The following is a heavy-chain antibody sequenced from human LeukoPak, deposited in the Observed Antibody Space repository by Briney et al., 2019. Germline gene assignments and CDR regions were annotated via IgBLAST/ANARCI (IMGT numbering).Heavy chain of an antibody. CDR2: IKQDGSEI. J-gene: IGHJ4*02. CDR3: AKMEYSGYPTQDYFDY. CDR1: GFTFSAYW. Sequence: GGSLRLSCAASGFTFSAYWMSWVRQAPGKGLEWVANIKQDGSEIYYVDSVEGRFTISRDNAKNTLYLQMNSLRAEDTAVYYCAKMEYSGYPTQDYFDYWGQGTLVTVSS. V-gene: IGHV3-7*03. D-gene: IGHD5-12*01.